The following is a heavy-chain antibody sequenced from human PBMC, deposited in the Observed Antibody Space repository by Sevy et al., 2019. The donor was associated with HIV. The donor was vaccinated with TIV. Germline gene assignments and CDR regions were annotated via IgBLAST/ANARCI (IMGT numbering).Heavy chain of an antibody. V-gene: IGHV1-46*01. J-gene: IGHJ4*02. D-gene: IGHD2-15*01. Sequence: AAVKVSCKASGYTFISYYIHWVRQAPGQGLEWMGIINPSGGSPRYAQQFQGRVTMTRDTSTSSVYMDLSSLRPEHAAVYYCARGLRSRVSCHFDYWGLGTKVSVSS. CDR3: ARGLRSRVSCHFDY. CDR1: GYTFISYY. CDR2: INPSGGSP.